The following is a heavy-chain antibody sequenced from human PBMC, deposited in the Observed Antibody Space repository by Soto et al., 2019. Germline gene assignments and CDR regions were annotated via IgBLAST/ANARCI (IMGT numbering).Heavy chain of an antibody. V-gene: IGHV4-59*01. J-gene: IGHJ6*03. CDR3: ERVAHSQQPYYYYYYMDV. D-gene: IGHD1-1*01. CDR1: GGSISSYY. Sequence: SETLSLTCTVSGGSISSYYWSWIRQPPGKGLEWIGYIYYSGSTNYNPSLKSRVTISVDTSKNQFSLKLSSVTAADTAVYYCERVAHSQQPYYYYYYMDVWGKGTTVTVSS. CDR2: IYYSGST.